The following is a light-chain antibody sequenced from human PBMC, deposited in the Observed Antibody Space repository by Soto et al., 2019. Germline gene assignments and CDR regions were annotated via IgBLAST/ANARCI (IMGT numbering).Light chain of an antibody. CDR3: QDYGTSAPWT. V-gene: IGKV3-20*01. CDR1: QNIRGNE. J-gene: IGKJ1*01. Sequence: EVVFTQSPGTLSFSPGERATLSCRASQNIRGNELAWYQQKPGQAPRLLIYRGSSRATGIPDRFSGRGSGTDFTLSFSRSEPEDFAVYYCQDYGTSAPWTFGQGTKLEIK. CDR2: RGS.